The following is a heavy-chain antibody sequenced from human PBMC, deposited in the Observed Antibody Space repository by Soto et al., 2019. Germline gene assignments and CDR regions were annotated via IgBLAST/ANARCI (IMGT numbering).Heavy chain of an antibody. CDR2: INAGNGNT. CDR1: GYTFTSYA. J-gene: IGHJ4*02. CDR3: ARDQPQGVAGTSPYFDY. Sequence: ASVKVSCKASGYTFTSYAMHWVRQAPGQRLEWMGWINAGNGNTKYSQKFQGRVTITRDTSASTAYMELSSLRSEDTAVYYCARDQPQGVAGTSPYFDYWGQGTLVTVSS. V-gene: IGHV1-3*01. D-gene: IGHD6-19*01.